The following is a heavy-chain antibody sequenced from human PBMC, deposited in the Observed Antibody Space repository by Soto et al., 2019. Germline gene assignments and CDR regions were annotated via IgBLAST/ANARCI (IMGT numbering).Heavy chain of an antibody. CDR2: ILLGGST. V-gene: IGHV3-23*01. CDR1: GFICSSYD. D-gene: IGHD2-8*02. J-gene: IGHJ3*02. CDR3: SKASATGGEDFDI. Sequence: PGGSLRLSCAASGFICSSYDMSWVGQAPGKGLEWVSTILLGGSTHYKDSVNGRCTISRDGSKNTGYLQMNSLTAGDTVAYYCSKASATGGEDFDIRGQGKMVTV.